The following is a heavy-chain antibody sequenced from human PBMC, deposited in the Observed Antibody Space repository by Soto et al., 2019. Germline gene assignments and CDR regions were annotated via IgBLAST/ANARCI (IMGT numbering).Heavy chain of an antibody. V-gene: IGHV3-48*01. CDR3: ARVLPTSFWSGYSTPPYYYMDV. CDR2: ISSSSSTI. D-gene: IGHD3-3*01. Sequence: PGGSLRLSCAASGFTFSSYSMNWVRQAPGKGLEWVSYISSSSSTIYYADSVKGRFTISRDNAKNSLYLQMNSLRAEDTAVYYCARVLPTSFWSGYSTPPYYYMDVWGKGTTVTVSS. J-gene: IGHJ6*03. CDR1: GFTFSSYS.